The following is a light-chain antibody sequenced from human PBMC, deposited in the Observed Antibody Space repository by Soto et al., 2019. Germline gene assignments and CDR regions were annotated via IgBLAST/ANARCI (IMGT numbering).Light chain of an antibody. V-gene: IGKV1-39*01. J-gene: IGKJ4*01. CDR2: ATS. CDR3: QQRYSTPLT. CDR1: QSISNY. Sequence: DIQMTQSPSSLSASVGDRVTITCRASQSISNYLNWYQQRPGKAPKLLIYATSSLQSGVPSRFSGSVSGTDFTLTISSLQPEDFATYYCQQRYSTPLTFGGGTKVEI.